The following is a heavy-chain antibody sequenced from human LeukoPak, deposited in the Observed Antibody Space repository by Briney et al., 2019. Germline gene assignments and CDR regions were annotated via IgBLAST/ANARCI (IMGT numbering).Heavy chain of an antibody. CDR3: GSFPPARAGTVDY. CDR2: SFYNGRT. V-gene: IGHV4-59*01. D-gene: IGHD6-19*01. J-gene: IGHJ4*02. Sequence: PSETLSLTCTVSGGPISSYYWSWIRQPPGKGLEWIGYSFYNGRTNYNPSLKSRVSISVDTSKNQFSLNLISVTAADTAVYYCGSFPPARAGTVDYWGQGTLVTVSS. CDR1: GGPISSYY.